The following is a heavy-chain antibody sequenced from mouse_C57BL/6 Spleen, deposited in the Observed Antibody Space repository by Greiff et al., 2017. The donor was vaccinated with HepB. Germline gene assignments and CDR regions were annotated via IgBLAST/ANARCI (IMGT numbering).Heavy chain of an antibody. CDR3: ARYNTTVVATDY. D-gene: IGHD1-1*01. CDR1: GFTFTDYY. Sequence: EVKLMESGGGLVQPGGSLSLSCAASGFTFTDYYMSWVRQPPGKALEWLGFIRNKANGYTTEYSASVKGRFTISRDNSQSILYLQMNALRAEDSATYYCARYNTTVVATDYWGQGTTLTVSS. V-gene: IGHV7-3*01. CDR2: IRNKANGYTT. J-gene: IGHJ2*01.